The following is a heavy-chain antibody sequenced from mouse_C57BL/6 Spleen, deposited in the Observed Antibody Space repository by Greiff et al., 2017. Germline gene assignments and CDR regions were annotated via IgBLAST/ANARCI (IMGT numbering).Heavy chain of an antibody. CDR1: GYTFTSYW. CDR2: IDPSDSYP. V-gene: IGHV1-69*01. D-gene: IGHD1-1*01. CDR3: ARRAGITTVVDWFAY. Sequence: VQLQQPGAELVMPGASVKLSCKASGYTFTSYWMHWVKQRPGQGLEWIGEIDPSDSYPNYNQKFKGKSTLTVDKSSSTAYMQLSSLTSEDSAVYYCARRAGITTVVDWFAYWGQGTLVTVSA. J-gene: IGHJ3*01.